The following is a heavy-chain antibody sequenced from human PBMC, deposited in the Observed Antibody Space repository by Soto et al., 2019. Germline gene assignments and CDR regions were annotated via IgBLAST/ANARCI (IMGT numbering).Heavy chain of an antibody. Sequence: QVQLVQSGAEVKKPGSSVKVSCKASGGTFSSYAISWVRQAPGQGLEWMGGIIPIFGTANYAQKFQGRVTITADESTSTAYRELSSLRSEDTAVYYCARGGLTGDLRTHAFDIWGQGTMVTVSS. CDR1: GGTFSSYA. V-gene: IGHV1-69*01. CDR2: IIPIFGTA. CDR3: ARGGLTGDLRTHAFDI. D-gene: IGHD7-27*01. J-gene: IGHJ3*02.